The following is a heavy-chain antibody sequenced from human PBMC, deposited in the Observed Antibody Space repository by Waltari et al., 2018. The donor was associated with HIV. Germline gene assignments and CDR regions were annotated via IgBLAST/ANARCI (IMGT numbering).Heavy chain of an antibody. CDR3: ARGVPAATDWFDP. Sequence: QVQLQESGPGLVKPSQTLSLTCTVSGGSISSGSYYWSWIRQPAGKGLEWIGRIYISGSTNYNSALKSRVTISVDTSKNHFSLKLSSVTAADTAVYYCARGVPAATDWFDPWGQGTLVTVSS. CDR1: GGSISSGSYY. V-gene: IGHV4-61*02. CDR2: IYISGST. D-gene: IGHD2-2*01. J-gene: IGHJ5*02.